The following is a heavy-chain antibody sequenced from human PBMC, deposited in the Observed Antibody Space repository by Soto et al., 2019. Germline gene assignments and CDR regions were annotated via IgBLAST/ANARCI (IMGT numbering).Heavy chain of an antibody. V-gene: IGHV3-23*01. Sequence: PGGSLRLSCAASGFKFSSYAMSWVRQAPGKGLEWVSLISATGGGTYYADSVKGRFTISRDNSDNTLYLQVHSLRAEDTAVYYCAKDRREGGNSAFYFDFWGQGAQVTVYS. CDR2: ISATGGGT. CDR3: AKDRREGGNSAFYFDF. D-gene: IGHD3-16*01. CDR1: GFKFSSYA. J-gene: IGHJ5*01.